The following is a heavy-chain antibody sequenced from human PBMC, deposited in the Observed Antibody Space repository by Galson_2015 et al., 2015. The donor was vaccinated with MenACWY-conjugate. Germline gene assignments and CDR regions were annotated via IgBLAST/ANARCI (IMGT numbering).Heavy chain of an antibody. CDR3: ARTYGDYVGGVFDL. D-gene: IGHD4-17*01. Sequence: ETLSLTCTVSGGSISSSSYYWGWIRQPPGKGLEWIGSIYYSGSTYYSPSLKSRVTISVDTSKTQFSLKLSSVTAADTAVYYCARTYGDYVGGVFDLWGQGTLVTVSS. CDR2: IYYSGST. J-gene: IGHJ4*02. V-gene: IGHV4-39*07. CDR1: GGSISSSSYY.